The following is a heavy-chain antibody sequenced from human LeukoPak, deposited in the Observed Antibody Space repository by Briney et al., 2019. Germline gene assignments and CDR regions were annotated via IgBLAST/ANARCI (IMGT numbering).Heavy chain of an antibody. Sequence: GGSLRLSCAASGFTFSSYSMNWVRQAPGKGLEWVSSISSSSSYIYYADSVKGRFTISRDNSKNTLYLQMNSLRAEDTAVYYCAEPEGGYYDIRPDWGQGTLVTVSS. V-gene: IGHV3-21*04. D-gene: IGHD3-22*01. CDR1: GFTFSSYS. J-gene: IGHJ4*02. CDR3: AEPEGGYYDIRPD. CDR2: ISSSSSYI.